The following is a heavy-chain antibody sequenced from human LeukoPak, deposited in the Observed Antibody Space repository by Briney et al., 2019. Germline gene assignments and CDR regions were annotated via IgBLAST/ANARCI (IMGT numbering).Heavy chain of an antibody. CDR1: GFSFSTNS. D-gene: IGHD4-11*01. V-gene: IGHV3-30*04. Sequence: GGSLRLSCAASGFSFSTNSMHWVRQAPGKGLEWVAVISYDGSNKYYADSVKGRFTISRDNSKNTLYLQMNSLRAEDTAVYYCARTPVTREIDSWGQGTLVTVSS. CDR3: ARTPVTREIDS. J-gene: IGHJ4*02. CDR2: ISYDGSNK.